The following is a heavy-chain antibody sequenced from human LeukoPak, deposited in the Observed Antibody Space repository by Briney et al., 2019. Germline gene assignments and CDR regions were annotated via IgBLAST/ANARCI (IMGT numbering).Heavy chain of an antibody. V-gene: IGHV3-30*04. CDR3: AKAGTTPDIYYYYYMDV. CDR2: ISYDGSNK. Sequence: PGGSLRLSCAASGFAFSSYAMHRVRQAPGKGLEWVAVISYDGSNKYYADSVKGRFTISRDNSKNTLYLQMNSLRAEDTAVYYCAKAGTTPDIYYYYYMDVWGKGTTVTVSS. D-gene: IGHD1-7*01. CDR1: GFAFSSYA. J-gene: IGHJ6*03.